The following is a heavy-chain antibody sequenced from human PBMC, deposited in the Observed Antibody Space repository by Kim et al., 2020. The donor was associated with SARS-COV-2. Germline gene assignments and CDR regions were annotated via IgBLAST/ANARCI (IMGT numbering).Heavy chain of an antibody. CDR1: GGSISSYY. CDR3: ARGHGAQGGLDV. CDR2: IYYSGST. V-gene: IGHV4-59*13. Sequence: SETLSLTCTVSGGSISSYYWSWIRQPPGKGLEWIGYIYYSGSTKYNPSLKSRVTISVDTSKNQFSLKLSSVTAADTAVYYCARGHGAQGGLDVWGQGTTVTVSS. J-gene: IGHJ6*02. D-gene: IGHD3-16*01.